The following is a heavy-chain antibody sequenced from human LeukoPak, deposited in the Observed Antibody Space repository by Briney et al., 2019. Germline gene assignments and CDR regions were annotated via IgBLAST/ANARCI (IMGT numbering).Heavy chain of an antibody. D-gene: IGHD6-19*01. Sequence: GGSLRLSCETSGFTFNNYWMHWVRQAPGKGLVWVSRIHSDGSSTSYADSVKGRFTISRDNAKNTLYLQMNSLRAEDTAVYYCARGVVYSSGWYSFDYWGQGTLVTVSS. CDR3: ARGVVYSSGWYSFDY. CDR2: IHSDGSST. CDR1: GFTFNNYW. J-gene: IGHJ4*02. V-gene: IGHV3-74*01.